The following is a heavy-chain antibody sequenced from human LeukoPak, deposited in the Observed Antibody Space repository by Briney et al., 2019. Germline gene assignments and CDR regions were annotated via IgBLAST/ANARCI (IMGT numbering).Heavy chain of an antibody. CDR1: GFTFNTYT. CDR2: ISNSGGST. D-gene: IGHD4-17*01. Sequence: GGSLRLSCAASGFTFNTYTMYWVRQAPGKGLEWVSGISNSGGSTYYADSVKGRFTISRDNSKNTLYLQMNSLRSEDTAVYYCATSFMTTGRHFDYWGQGTLVTVSS. V-gene: IGHV3-23*01. CDR3: ATSFMTTGRHFDY. J-gene: IGHJ4*02.